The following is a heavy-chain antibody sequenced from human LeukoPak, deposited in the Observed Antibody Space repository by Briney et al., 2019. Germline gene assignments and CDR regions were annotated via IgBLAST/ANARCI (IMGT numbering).Heavy chain of an antibody. CDR3: ARVGRFGEVYFDY. V-gene: IGHV1-2*02. D-gene: IGHD3-10*01. Sequence: ASVKVSCKASGYTFTGYYMHWVRQAPGQGLEWMGWINPNSGGTNYAQKFQGSVTMTRDTSISTAYMELSRLRSDDTAVYYCARVGRFGEVYFDYWGQGTLVTVSS. CDR2: INPNSGGT. CDR1: GYTFTGYY. J-gene: IGHJ4*02.